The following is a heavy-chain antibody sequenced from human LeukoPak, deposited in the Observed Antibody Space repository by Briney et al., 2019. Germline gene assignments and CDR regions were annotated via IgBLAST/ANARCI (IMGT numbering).Heavy chain of an antibody. Sequence: PGGSLRLSCAASGFTFSSYTMHWVRQAPGKGLEYVSAISSSGDSTSYANSVKGRFTISRDNSKNTLYLQMGSLRAEDMAVYYCARPLIALVGVFDIWGQGTMVTVSS. V-gene: IGHV3-64*01. CDR3: ARPLIALVGVFDI. CDR1: GFTFSSYT. CDR2: ISSSGDST. D-gene: IGHD6-19*01. J-gene: IGHJ3*02.